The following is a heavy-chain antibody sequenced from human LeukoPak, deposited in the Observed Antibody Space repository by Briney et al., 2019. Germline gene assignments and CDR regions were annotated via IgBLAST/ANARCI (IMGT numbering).Heavy chain of an antibody. Sequence: SETLSLTCLVSGGSISSFYWSWIRQPPGKGLEWIGYITYSGSTSHNPSLESRATISVDTSKNQFSLKLSSVAAADTAVYFCARPKRDDVGNSFYYYGMDVWGQGTTVTVSS. CDR3: ARPKRDDVGNSFYYYGMDV. V-gene: IGHV4-59*01. J-gene: IGHJ6*02. D-gene: IGHD4-23*01. CDR1: GGSISSFY. CDR2: ITYSGST.